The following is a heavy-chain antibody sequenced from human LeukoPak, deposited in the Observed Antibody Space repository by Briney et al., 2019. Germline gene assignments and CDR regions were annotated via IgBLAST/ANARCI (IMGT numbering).Heavy chain of an antibody. CDR1: GFTVGSNY. CDR3: ATASVAVYYYYYGMDV. D-gene: IGHD6-19*01. CDR2: IYSGGST. Sequence: GGSLRLSCAASGFTVGSNYMSWVRQAPGKGLEWVSVIYSGGSTYYADSVKGRFTISRDNSKNTLYLQMNSLGAEDTAVYYCATASVAVYYYYYGMDVWGKGTTVTVSS. J-gene: IGHJ6*04. V-gene: IGHV3-53*01.